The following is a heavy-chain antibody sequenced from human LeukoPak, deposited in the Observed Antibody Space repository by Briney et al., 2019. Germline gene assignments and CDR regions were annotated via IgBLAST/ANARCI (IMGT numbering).Heavy chain of an antibody. J-gene: IGHJ4*02. Sequence: PGGSLRLSCTASGFTFSNYGMHWVRQAPDKGLEWVAFIRYDGTYKNYADSVKGRFTISRDNSKNTLYLQMSGLRAEDTAVYYCARDRAQYQLLWSTDYWGQGTLVTVPS. CDR3: ARDRAQYQLLWSTDY. V-gene: IGHV3-30*02. D-gene: IGHD2-2*01. CDR1: GFTFSNYG. CDR2: IRYDGTYK.